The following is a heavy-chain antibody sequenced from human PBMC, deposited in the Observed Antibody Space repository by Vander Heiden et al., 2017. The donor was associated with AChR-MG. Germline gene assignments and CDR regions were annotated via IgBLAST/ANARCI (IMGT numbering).Heavy chain of an antibody. J-gene: IGHJ4*02. CDR1: GFTLRYYS. D-gene: IGHD3-16*01. CDR2: ISRSGSYI. CDR3: ARDPWGNFDS. Sequence: EVQLVESGGGLVKPGWSLSLSCAGSGFTLRYYSTNWLCPAPGKGLEWVSSISRSGSYIYYADSVKGRCTVSRDSANNSLYLQMDSLRVEDTAVYDCARDPWGNFDSWGQGTLVTVSS. V-gene: IGHV3-21*01.